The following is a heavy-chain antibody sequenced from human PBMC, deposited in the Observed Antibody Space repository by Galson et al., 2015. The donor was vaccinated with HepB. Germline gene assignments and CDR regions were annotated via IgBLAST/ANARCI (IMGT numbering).Heavy chain of an antibody. V-gene: IGHV3-48*01. CDR2: ITGSSSTI. Sequence: SLRLSCAASGFTYTPYSMNWVRQAPGKGLEWVSYITGSSSTIYYADSVKGRFTISRDNAKNSLYLQMNSLRVEDTAVYYCTRSVQCAFDSWGQGILVSVSS. CDR1: GFTYTPYS. CDR3: TRSVQCAFDS. D-gene: IGHD5/OR15-5a*01. J-gene: IGHJ4*02.